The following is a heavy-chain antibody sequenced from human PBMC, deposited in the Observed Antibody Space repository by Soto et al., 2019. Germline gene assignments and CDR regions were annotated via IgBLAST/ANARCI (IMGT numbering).Heavy chain of an antibody. Sequence: VGSLRLSCAASGFTFSNAWMSWVRQAPGKGLEWVGRIKSKTDGGTTDYAAPVKGRFTISRDDSKNTLYLQMNSLKTEDTAVYYCTTVGYSSSYRYYYGMDVWGQGTTVTVSS. V-gene: IGHV3-15*01. CDR2: IKSKTDGGTT. J-gene: IGHJ6*02. D-gene: IGHD6-6*01. CDR3: TTVGYSSSYRYYYGMDV. CDR1: GFTFSNAW.